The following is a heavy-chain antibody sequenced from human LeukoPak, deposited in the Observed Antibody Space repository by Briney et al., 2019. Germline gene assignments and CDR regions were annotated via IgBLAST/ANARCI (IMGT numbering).Heavy chain of an antibody. Sequence: VASVKVSCKASGYTFTSHGLSWARQAPGQGLEWMGWISIYSGNTNYAQKFQHRISMTTDTSTSTAYMELRSLKSDDTAVYYCARDPGGTWGFDYWGQGALVTVSS. CDR3: ARDPGGTWGFDY. J-gene: IGHJ4*02. CDR1: GYTFTSHG. CDR2: ISIYSGNT. D-gene: IGHD7-27*01. V-gene: IGHV1-18*01.